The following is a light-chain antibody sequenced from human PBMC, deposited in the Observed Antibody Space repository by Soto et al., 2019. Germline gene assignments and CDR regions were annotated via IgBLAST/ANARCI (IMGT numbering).Light chain of an antibody. V-gene: IGLV1-44*01. Sequence: QSVLTQPPSASGTPGQRVTISCSGSSSNMGSNIVNWYQQLPGAAPKLLIYSKDQRPSGVPDRFSGSKSGTSASLAISGLQSEDEDDYYCAAWDDSLNGVVFGGGTNLTVL. J-gene: IGLJ2*01. CDR2: SKD. CDR1: SSNMGSNI. CDR3: AAWDDSLNGVV.